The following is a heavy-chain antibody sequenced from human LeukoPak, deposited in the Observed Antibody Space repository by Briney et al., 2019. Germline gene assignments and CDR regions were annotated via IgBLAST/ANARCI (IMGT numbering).Heavy chain of an antibody. D-gene: IGHD3-3*01. CDR1: GFTFSSYV. CDR3: AKPIPAPPGVVTFYYYYYMDV. V-gene: IGHV3-23*01. CDR2: ISGSGDST. J-gene: IGHJ6*03. Sequence: PGGSLRLSCAASGFTFSSYVMSWVRQAPGQGLEWVSDISGSGDSTYYADSVRGRFTIFRDNSKNTLYLQMNSLRAEDTAVYYCAKPIPAPPGVVTFYYYYYMDVWGKGTTVTVSS.